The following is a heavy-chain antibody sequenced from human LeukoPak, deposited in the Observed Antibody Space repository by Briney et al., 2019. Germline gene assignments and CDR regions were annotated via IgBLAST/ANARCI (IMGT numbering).Heavy chain of an antibody. CDR1: GYTLTELS. Sequence: ASVKVSCKVSGYTLTELSMHWVRQAPGKGLEWMGGFDPEDGETIYAQKFQGRVTMTEDTSTDTAYMELSSLRSEDTAVYYCATDVDSSSWYGVNWFDPXGQGTLVTVSS. CDR3: ATDVDSSSWYGVNWFDP. D-gene: IGHD6-13*01. J-gene: IGHJ5*02. CDR2: FDPEDGET. V-gene: IGHV1-24*01.